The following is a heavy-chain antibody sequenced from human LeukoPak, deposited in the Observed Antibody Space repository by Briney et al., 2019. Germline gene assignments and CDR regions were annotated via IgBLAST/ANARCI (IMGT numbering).Heavy chain of an antibody. D-gene: IGHD3-3*01. J-gene: IGHJ4*02. CDR3: GRAYDFSRH. Sequence: GSLRLSCAASGFTFSSYEMNWVRQAPGNGLEWVSYISSSGSTIYYADSVKGRFTISRDNAKNSLYLQMNSLRAEDTALYYCGRAYDFSRHWGQGTLVTVS. CDR1: GFTFSSYE. CDR2: ISSSGSTI. V-gene: IGHV3-48*03.